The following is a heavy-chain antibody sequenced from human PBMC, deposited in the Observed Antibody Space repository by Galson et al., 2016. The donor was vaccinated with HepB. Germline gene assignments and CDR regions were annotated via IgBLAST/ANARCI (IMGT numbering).Heavy chain of an antibody. Sequence: SLRLSCAASGFTSDGYALHWVRQAPGKGLEWVSGISCNSGIIRYADSVKGRFTISRDNAKNSLYLQMNSLRPEDTALYYCVKANQVGWFGDKDWYFDLWGRGTLVTVSS. D-gene: IGHD3-10*01. CDR3: VKANQVGWFGDKDWYFDL. CDR1: GFTSDGYA. CDR2: ISCNSGII. V-gene: IGHV3-9*02. J-gene: IGHJ2*01.